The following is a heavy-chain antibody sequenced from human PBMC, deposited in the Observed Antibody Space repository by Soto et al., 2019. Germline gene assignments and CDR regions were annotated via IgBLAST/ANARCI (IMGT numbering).Heavy chain of an antibody. V-gene: IGHV3-23*01. Sequence: GGSLRLSFAASGFTFGNYAMGWVRQAPGKGLEWVSGIVASGGRTFYADSAKGRFTISRDNSRSTLYLQMNSLRADDTAVYYCVKDLVVLSAIFDSWGRGTLVTGS. CDR1: GFTFGNYA. D-gene: IGHD2-21*02. CDR2: IVASGGRT. J-gene: IGHJ4*02. CDR3: VKDLVVLSAIFDS.